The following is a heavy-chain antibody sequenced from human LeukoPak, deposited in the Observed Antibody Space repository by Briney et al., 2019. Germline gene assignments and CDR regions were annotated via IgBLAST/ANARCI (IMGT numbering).Heavy chain of an antibody. CDR1: GGSISSGGYY. J-gene: IGHJ4*02. Sequence: SETLSLTCTVSGGSISSGGYYWSWIRQPPGKGLEWIGEINHSGSTNYNPSLKSRVTISVDTSKNQFSLKLSSVTAADTAVYYCARDRTLKNWGQGTLVTVSS. CDR2: INHSGST. V-gene: IGHV4-39*07. CDR3: ARDRTLKN.